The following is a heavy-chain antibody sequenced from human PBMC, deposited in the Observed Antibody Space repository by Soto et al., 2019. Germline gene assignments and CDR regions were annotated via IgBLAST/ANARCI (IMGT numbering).Heavy chain of an antibody. D-gene: IGHD5-12*01. J-gene: IGHJ4*02. Sequence: PWGSVRLSGAACGFTFSSYSMHWVRQAPGKGLEWVAVISYDGSNKYYADSVKGRFTISRDNSKNTLYLQMNSLRADDTAVYYCARDKRWLQPTTIAYWGQGTLVTVSS. CDR2: ISYDGSNK. CDR1: GFTFSSYS. V-gene: IGHV3-30-3*01. CDR3: ARDKRWLQPTTIAY.